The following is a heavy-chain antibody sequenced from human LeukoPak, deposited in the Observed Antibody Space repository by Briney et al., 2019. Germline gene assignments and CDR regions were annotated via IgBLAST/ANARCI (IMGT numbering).Heavy chain of an antibody. CDR3: ARAYEMAADY. J-gene: IGHJ4*02. CDR2: IYYSGST. V-gene: IGHV4-39*07. Sequence: SETLSLTCTVSGGSITNTSYYWGWIRQPPGKGLEWIGSIYYSGSTYYNPSLKSRVTISVDTSKNQFSLKLSSVTAADTAVYYCARAYEMAADYWGQGALVTVSS. D-gene: IGHD5-24*01. CDR1: GGSITNTSYY.